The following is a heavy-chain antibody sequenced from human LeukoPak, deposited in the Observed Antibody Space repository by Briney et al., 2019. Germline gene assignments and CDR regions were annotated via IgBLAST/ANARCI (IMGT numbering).Heavy chain of an antibody. D-gene: IGHD3-10*01. Sequence: ASVKVSCKASGYTFTTYEINWVRQATGQGLEWMGWISVYNGNTKNAQKLQGRVTMTTDTSASTAYVEVRSLRSDDTAVYYCVRDNAGVFDYWGQGSLVTVSS. V-gene: IGHV1-18*01. CDR3: VRDNAGVFDY. CDR1: GYTFTTYE. CDR2: ISVYNGNT. J-gene: IGHJ4*02.